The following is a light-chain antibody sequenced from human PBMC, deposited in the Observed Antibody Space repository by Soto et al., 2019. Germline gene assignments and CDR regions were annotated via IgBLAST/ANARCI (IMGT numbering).Light chain of an antibody. CDR2: AAS. Sequence: DIQVTQHPSSLSASVGDRVTITCRASQGIKNYLAWYQQKPGETPKLLIYAASTLESGIPPRFSGSGSGTDFTLTINNLQPEDVATYYCQRYYSAPFTFGGGTKLEIK. J-gene: IGKJ4*01. CDR3: QRYYSAPFT. V-gene: IGKV1-27*01. CDR1: QGIKNY.